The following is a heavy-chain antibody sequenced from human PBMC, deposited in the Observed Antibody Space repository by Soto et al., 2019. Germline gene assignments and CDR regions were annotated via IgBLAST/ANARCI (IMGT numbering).Heavy chain of an antibody. V-gene: IGHV1-18*04. D-gene: IGHD4-17*01. CDR2: ISASNGNR. CDR3: TRGHGDFAGDFGY. CDR1: GYPFNKYS. J-gene: IGHJ4*02. Sequence: QGQLVQSEAEVKWPGASVKVSCKASGYPFNKYSISWVRQAPGQGLEWMGWISASNGNRNYAQKFQGRVTLGTDTSTSTAYMELRNLRSDDTAVYYCTRGHGDFAGDFGYWGQGTLVTVSS.